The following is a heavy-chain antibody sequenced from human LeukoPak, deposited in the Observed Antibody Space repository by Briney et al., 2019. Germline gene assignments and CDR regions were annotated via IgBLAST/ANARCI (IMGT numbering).Heavy chain of an antibody. Sequence: PGGSLRLSCAASGFTFDDYGMSWVRQAPGKGLEWVSGINWNGGSTGYADSVKGRFTISRDNAKNSLYLQMNSLRAEDTALYYCARVTVNCSGGSCSSSFDYWGQGTLVSVSS. J-gene: IGHJ4*02. CDR2: INWNGGST. CDR1: GFTFDDYG. CDR3: ARVTVNCSGGSCSSSFDY. V-gene: IGHV3-20*04. D-gene: IGHD2-15*01.